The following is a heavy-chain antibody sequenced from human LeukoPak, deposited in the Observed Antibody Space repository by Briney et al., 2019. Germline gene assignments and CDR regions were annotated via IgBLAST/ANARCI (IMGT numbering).Heavy chain of an antibody. CDR2: IRSKAYGGTT. CDR1: GFTFGDYA. J-gene: IGHJ4*02. Sequence: GGSLRLSCTASGFTFGDYAMSWFRQAPGKGLEWVGFIRSKAYGGTTEYAASVKGRFTISRDDSKSIAYLQMNSLKTEDTAVYYCTRDMYYYDSSGYYSPYFDYWGQGTLVTVSS. D-gene: IGHD3-22*01. V-gene: IGHV3-49*03. CDR3: TRDMYYYDSSGYYSPYFDY.